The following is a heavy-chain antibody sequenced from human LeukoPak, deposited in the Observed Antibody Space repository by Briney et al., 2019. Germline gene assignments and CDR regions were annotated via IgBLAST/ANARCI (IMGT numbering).Heavy chain of an antibody. CDR1: GYTFTGYY. Sequence: ASVKVSCKASGYTFTGYYMHWVRQAPGQGLEWMGWINPNSGGTNYAQKFQGRVTMTRDTSISTAYMKLSRLRSDDTAVYYCAAAGITGTRAAFDIWGQGTMVTVSS. V-gene: IGHV1-2*02. J-gene: IGHJ3*02. CDR3: AAAGITGTRAAFDI. D-gene: IGHD1-7*01. CDR2: INPNSGGT.